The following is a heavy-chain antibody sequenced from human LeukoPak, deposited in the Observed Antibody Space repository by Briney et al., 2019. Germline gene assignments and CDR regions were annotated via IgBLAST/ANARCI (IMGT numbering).Heavy chain of an antibody. CDR2: INYSGST. D-gene: IGHD5-18*01. CDR1: GGSISSSSYY. Sequence: SETLSLTCTVSGGSISSSSYYWGWIRQPPGKGLEWIAYINYSGSTNYNPSLKSRVTISVDTSKNQFSLKLSSVTAADTAVYYCARYSYGWGYYFDYWGQGTLVTVSS. CDR3: ARYSYGWGYYFDY. J-gene: IGHJ4*02. V-gene: IGHV4-61*05.